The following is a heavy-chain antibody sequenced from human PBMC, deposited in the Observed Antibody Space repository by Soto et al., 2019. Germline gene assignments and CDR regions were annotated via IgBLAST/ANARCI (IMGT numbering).Heavy chain of an antibody. CDR2: ISAHNGDT. CDR1: GYSFATYG. CDR3: ATEPIYYNDGSGYYTLGH. D-gene: IGHD3-22*01. Sequence: ASVKVSCKASGYSFATYGFSWVRQAPGQGLECVGWISAHNGDTHYSQKSQGRVTLTTDTSTNTGYMELRSLTSDDTAVYFCATEPIYYNDGSGYYTLGHRGQGTLVTVSS. J-gene: IGHJ4*02. V-gene: IGHV1-18*04.